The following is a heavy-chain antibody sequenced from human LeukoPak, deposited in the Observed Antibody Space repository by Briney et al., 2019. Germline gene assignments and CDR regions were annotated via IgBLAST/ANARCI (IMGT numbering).Heavy chain of an antibody. CDR1: GYTFTSYY. D-gene: IGHD6-19*01. J-gene: IGHJ4*02. CDR2: INPSGGST. CDR3: AGAVAEHQFDY. V-gene: IGHV1-46*01. Sequence: ASVKVSCKASGYTFTSYYMHWVRQAPGQGLEWMGIINPSGGSTSYAQKFQGRVTMTRDMSTGTVYMELSSLRSEDTAVYYCAGAVAEHQFDYWGQGTLVTVSS.